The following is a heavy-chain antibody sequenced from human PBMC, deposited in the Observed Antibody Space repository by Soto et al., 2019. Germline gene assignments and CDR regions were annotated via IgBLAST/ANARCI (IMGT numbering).Heavy chain of an antibody. J-gene: IGHJ5*02. V-gene: IGHV3-53*01. CDR3: ARGGYCTNGVCYRGNWFDH. CDR1: GFTVSSNY. Sequence: XGSLKLSCAAAGFTVSSNYMSWVRQAPGKGLEWVSVIYSGGSTYYADSVKGRFTISRDNSKNTLYLQMNSLRAEDTAVYYCARGGYCTNGVCYRGNWFDHWGQGTLVTVSS. CDR2: IYSGGST. D-gene: IGHD2-8*01.